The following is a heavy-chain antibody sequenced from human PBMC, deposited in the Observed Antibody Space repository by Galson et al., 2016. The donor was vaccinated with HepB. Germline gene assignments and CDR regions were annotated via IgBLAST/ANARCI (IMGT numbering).Heavy chain of an antibody. J-gene: IGHJ6*02. CDR1: GYNFIYYG. D-gene: IGHD3-10*01. V-gene: IGHV1-8*01. CDR2: VKPSSGDT. Sequence: SVKVSCKADGYNFIYYGISWVRQATGQGLEWMGWVKPSSGDTGYAQKFPGRVTMTGNTSISTAYKELSSLRSEDTAVYYCGSVVWEFGSVGGMDVWGPGTTVTVSS. CDR3: GSVVWEFGSVGGMDV.